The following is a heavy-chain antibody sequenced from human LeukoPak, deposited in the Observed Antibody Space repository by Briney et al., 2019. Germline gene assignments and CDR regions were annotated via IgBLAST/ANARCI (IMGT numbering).Heavy chain of an antibody. V-gene: IGHV3-13*01. CDR1: GFAFNIFD. J-gene: IGHJ6*02. Sequence: GGSLRLSCAASGFAFNIFDMHWVRQTSRKSLEWVSMNGTAGDTYYSGSVKGRFTISRENAKNSLYLQMDSLRAEDTAIYYCIRDPSGHGMDVWGQGTTVIVSS. CDR2: NGTAGDT. CDR3: IRDPSGHGMDV.